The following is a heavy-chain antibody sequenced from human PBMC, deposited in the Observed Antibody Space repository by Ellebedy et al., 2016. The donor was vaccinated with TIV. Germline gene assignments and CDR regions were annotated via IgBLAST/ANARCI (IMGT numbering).Heavy chain of an antibody. D-gene: IGHD5-18*01. J-gene: IGHJ4*02. CDR1: GYSFTSYW. CDR2: IHPGDSDT. V-gene: IGHV5-51*01. CDR3: ARREGGYSYGGNVDY. Sequence: PGGSLRLSCKGSGYSFTSYWISWVRQMPGKGLEWMGIIHPGDSDTRYSPSFQGQVTISVDKSISTAYLQWSSLKASDTAMYYCARREGGYSYGGNVDYWGQGTLVTVSS.